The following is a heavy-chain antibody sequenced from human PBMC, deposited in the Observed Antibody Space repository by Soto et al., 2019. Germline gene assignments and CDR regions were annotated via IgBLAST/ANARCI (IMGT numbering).Heavy chain of an antibody. CDR1: GGSISSDY. Sequence: SETLSLTCTVSGGSISSDYWNWIRQSPGKGLEWIGYVYHSWSTKYNPSLKSRVAISVDTSKSQLSLKLSSVTAADTAVYYCARFGTSPNGNWFDPWGQGTLVTVSS. D-gene: IGHD3-10*01. CDR3: ARFGTSPNGNWFDP. J-gene: IGHJ5*02. CDR2: VYHSWST. V-gene: IGHV4-59*01.